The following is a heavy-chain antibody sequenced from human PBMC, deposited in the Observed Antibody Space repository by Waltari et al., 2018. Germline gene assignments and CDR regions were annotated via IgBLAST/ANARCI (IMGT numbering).Heavy chain of an antibody. J-gene: IGHJ6*02. Sequence: VQLVQSGSELKKPGASVKVSCKASGSTFTSYAMNWVRRAPGQGLEWMGWINTNTGNPTYAQCFTGRFVFSLDTSVSTAYLQISSLKAEDTAVYYCASTYCGGDCYSVFYYGMDVWGQGTTVTVSS. D-gene: IGHD2-21*01. CDR1: GSTFTSYA. CDR2: INTNTGNP. CDR3: ASTYCGGDCYSVFYYGMDV. V-gene: IGHV7-4-1*02.